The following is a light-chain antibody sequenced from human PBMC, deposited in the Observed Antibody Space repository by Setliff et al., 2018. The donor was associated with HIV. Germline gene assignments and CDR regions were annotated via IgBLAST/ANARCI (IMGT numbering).Light chain of an antibody. CDR2: GNS. J-gene: IGLJ1*01. Sequence: VLTQPPSVSGAPGQGVTVSCTGSSSNIGAGYDVHWYQQLPGTPPKLLIYGNSNRPSGVPDRFSGSKSGTSASLAITGLQAEDEADYYCQSYDSSLSGYVFGTGTKVTVL. CDR3: QSYDSSLSGYV. CDR1: SSNIGAGYD. V-gene: IGLV1-40*01.